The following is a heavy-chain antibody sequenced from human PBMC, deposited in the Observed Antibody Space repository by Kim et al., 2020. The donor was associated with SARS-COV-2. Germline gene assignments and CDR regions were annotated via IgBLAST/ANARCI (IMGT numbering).Heavy chain of an antibody. CDR2: ISYDGSST. CDR3: SRGLEARSDNYDYYYDMGV. CDR1: GFTFGSYW. J-gene: IGHJ6*01. V-gene: IGHV3-74*01. Sequence: GGSLRLSCAASGFTFGSYWFHWVRQTPGKGLVWVSRISYDGSSTTYADSVKGRFTISRDNAKNTLYLQMNSLRAEDTAVYYCSRGLEARSDNYDYYYDMGVWERGTTVTVSS.